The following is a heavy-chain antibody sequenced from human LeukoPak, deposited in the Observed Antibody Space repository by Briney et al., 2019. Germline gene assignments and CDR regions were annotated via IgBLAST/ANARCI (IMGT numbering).Heavy chain of an antibody. D-gene: IGHD2-8*02. V-gene: IGHV4-59*08. CDR3: GAPPPLNTVDF. CDR2: ISYSGST. J-gene: IGHJ4*02. Sequence: SETLSLTCTVSGGSISSYYWSWIRQPPGKGLEWIGYISYSGSTNSNPSLKSRVTISLDTSKNQFSLKLSSVTAADTAVHYCGAPPPLNTVDFWGQEPLVPVS. CDR1: GGSISSYY.